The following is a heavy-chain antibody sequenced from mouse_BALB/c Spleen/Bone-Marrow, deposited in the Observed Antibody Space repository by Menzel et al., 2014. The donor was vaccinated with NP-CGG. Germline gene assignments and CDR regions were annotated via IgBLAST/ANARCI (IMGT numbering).Heavy chain of an antibody. J-gene: IGHJ3*01. D-gene: IGHD2-4*01. CDR2: IYPSTGYT. CDR3: ERDDSAY. CDR1: GYTFTSYW. Sequence: QVQLKQSGAELAKPGASVKMSCKASGYTFTSYWMHWVKQRPGQGLEWIGYIYPSTGYTEHNQKFKDKATMTADKSSSTAYMQLSSLTSEDSAVYYWERDDSAYWGQGTLVTVSA. V-gene: IGHV1-7*01.